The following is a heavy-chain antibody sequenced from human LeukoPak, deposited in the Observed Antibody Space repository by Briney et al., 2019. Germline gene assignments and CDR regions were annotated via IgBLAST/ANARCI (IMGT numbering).Heavy chain of an antibody. Sequence: SETLSLTCTVSGCSISSGGYYWSWIPPHPGQGLVWIGYIYYSGSTYYNPSLKSRVAISVDTTKNQFSLKLSSVTAADTAVYYCARDYCSGGSCYWGGGSGFDYWGQGTLVTVSS. CDR2: IYYSGST. CDR1: GCSISSGGYY. J-gene: IGHJ4*02. CDR3: ARDYCSGGSCYWGGGSGFDY. D-gene: IGHD2-15*01. V-gene: IGHV4-31*02.